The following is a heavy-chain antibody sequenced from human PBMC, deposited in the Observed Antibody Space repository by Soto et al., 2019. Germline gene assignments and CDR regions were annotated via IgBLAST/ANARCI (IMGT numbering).Heavy chain of an antibody. Sequence: PSETLSLTCAVYGGSFSGYYLSWIRQPPGKGLEWIGEINHSGSTNYNPSLKSRVTISVDTSKNQFSLKLSSVTAADTAVYYCARARYYYDSSGYYIYRGQGTLVTVYS. J-gene: IGHJ4*02. CDR3: ARARYYYDSSGYYIY. D-gene: IGHD3-22*01. CDR1: GGSFSGYY. CDR2: INHSGST. V-gene: IGHV4-34*01.